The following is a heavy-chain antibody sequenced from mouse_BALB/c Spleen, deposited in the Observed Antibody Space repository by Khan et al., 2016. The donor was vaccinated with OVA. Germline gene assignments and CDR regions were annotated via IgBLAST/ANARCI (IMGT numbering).Heavy chain of an antibody. CDR2: INPSNGYT. V-gene: IGHV1-4*01. Sequence: QVQLQQSGAELARPGASVKMSCKASGYTFTSYTIHWIKRRPKQGMEWIGYINPSNGYTNYNQKFKDKATLTADKSSTTAYMQLSSQTSDDSAVYNCVRDGAYHRTDGWFAFWGQGTLVTVSA. J-gene: IGHJ3*01. D-gene: IGHD2-14*01. CDR3: VRDGAYHRTDGWFAF. CDR1: GYTFTSYT.